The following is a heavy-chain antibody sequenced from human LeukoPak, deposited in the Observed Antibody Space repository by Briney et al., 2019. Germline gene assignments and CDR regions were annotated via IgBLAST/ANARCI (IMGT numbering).Heavy chain of an antibody. D-gene: IGHD4-17*01. Sequence: ASVNVSCKVSGYRLTELYIYWVRQAPGEGPEWMGGFDPEDDRGIYAQKFQGRVTMTEDTSTNTAYMELSSLRFEDSAMYYCAAPSARSTVTTWSAFDLWGQGTMVTVSS. CDR3: AAPSARSTVTTWSAFDL. J-gene: IGHJ3*01. CDR2: FDPEDDRG. V-gene: IGHV1-24*01. CDR1: GYRLTELY.